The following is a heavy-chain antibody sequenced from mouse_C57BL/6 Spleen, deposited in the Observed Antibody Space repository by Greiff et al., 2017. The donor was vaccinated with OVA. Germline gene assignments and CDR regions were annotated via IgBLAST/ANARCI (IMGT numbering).Heavy chain of an antibody. CDR2: IAPEDGET. Sequence: VQLQQSGAELVKPGASVKLSCTGSGFTFNDFYMHWVKQKPEQGLEWIGRIAPEDGETKYAPKFTGKATITADTSSNTAYLQLSSLTSEDTAVYYCAQLRRGAMDYWGQGTSVTVSS. J-gene: IGHJ4*01. CDR1: GFTFNDFY. CDR3: AQLRRGAMDY. V-gene: IGHV14-2*01. D-gene: IGHD4-1*02.